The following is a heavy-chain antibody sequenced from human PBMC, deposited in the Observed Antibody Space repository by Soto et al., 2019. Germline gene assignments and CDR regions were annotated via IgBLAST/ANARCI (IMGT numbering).Heavy chain of an antibody. CDR2: IKSKADGGTT. Sequence: GGSLRLSCAASDFTFSSAWMNWVRQAPGKGLEWVGRIKSKADGGTTDYAAPVRGRFTISRDDSKDTLYLQMNSLKTDDTAVYYCTTDQGILWFGESNQAFDFWGQGTMVTVSS. D-gene: IGHD3-10*01. J-gene: IGHJ3*01. CDR1: DFTFSSAW. CDR3: TTDQGILWFGESNQAFDF. V-gene: IGHV3-15*07.